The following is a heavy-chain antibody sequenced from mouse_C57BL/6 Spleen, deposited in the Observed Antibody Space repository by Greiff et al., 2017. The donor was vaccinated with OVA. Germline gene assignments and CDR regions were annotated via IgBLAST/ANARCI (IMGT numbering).Heavy chain of an antibody. CDR1: GYTFTSYW. V-gene: IGHV1-61*01. CDR3: ARWGLRRDY. Sequence: QVQLQQPGAELVRPGSSVKLSCKASGYTFTSYWMDWVKQRPGQGLEWIGNIYPSDSETHYNQKFKDKATLTVDKSSSTAYMQLSSLTSEDSAVYYCARWGLRRDYWGQGTTLTVSS. CDR2: IYPSDSET. J-gene: IGHJ2*01.